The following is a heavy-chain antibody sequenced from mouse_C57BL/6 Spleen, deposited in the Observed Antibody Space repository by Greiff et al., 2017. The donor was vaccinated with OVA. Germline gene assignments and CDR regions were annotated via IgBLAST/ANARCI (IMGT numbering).Heavy chain of an antibody. J-gene: IGHJ2*01. CDR2: IHPNSGST. D-gene: IGHD1-1*01. CDR1: GYTFTSYW. V-gene: IGHV1-64*01. CDR3: ARSDYYGSSFDY. Sequence: QVQLQQPGAELVKPGASVKLSCKASGYTFTSYWMHWVKQRPGQGLEWIGMIHPNSGSTNYNEKFKSKATLTVDKSSSTAYMQLSSLPSEDSAVYYCARSDYYGSSFDYWGQGTTLTVSS.